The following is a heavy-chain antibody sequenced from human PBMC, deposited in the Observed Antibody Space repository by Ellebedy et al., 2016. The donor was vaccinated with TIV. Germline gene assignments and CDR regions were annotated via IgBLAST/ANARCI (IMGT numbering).Heavy chain of an antibody. D-gene: IGHD6-19*01. V-gene: IGHV1-18*01. J-gene: IGHJ6*02. CDR1: GYTFTSYG. CDR2: ISAYNGNT. CDR3: AKDSSGWYYYGMDV. Sequence: ASVKVSXKASGYTFTSYGISWVRQAPGQGLEWMGWISAYNGNTNYAQKLQGRVTMTTDTSTSTAYMELRSLRSDDTAVYYCAKDSSGWYYYGMDVWGQGTTVTVSS.